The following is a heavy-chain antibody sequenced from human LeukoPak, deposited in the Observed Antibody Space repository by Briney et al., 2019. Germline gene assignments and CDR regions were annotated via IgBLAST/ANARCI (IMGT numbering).Heavy chain of an antibody. J-gene: IGHJ4*02. D-gene: IGHD3-22*01. Sequence: GASVKVSCKLSGYTLTELSMHWVRQAPGKGLEWMGGFDPEDGETIYAQKFQGRVTMTEDTSTDTAYMELSSLRSEDTAVYYCATVGYYYDSSGYIFFDYWGQGTLVTVSS. CDR2: FDPEDGET. CDR1: GYTLTELS. V-gene: IGHV1-24*01. CDR3: ATVGYYYDSSGYIFFDY.